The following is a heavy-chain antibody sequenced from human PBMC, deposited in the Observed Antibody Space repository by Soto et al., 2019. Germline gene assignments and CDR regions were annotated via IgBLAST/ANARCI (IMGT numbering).Heavy chain of an antibody. CDR3: ALSLTYCGGDCNSYY. CDR1: GFTFSSYE. V-gene: IGHV3-48*03. D-gene: IGHD2-21*02. CDR2: VSTTANTI. Sequence: EVQLVESGGGLVQPGGSLRLTCAGSGFTFSSYEMNWVRQAPGKGLEWVSYVSTTANTIYYADSVRGRFTISRDNARNSLYLQMNSLRAEDTAVYYCALSLTYCGGDCNSYYWGQGTLVTVSS. J-gene: IGHJ4*02.